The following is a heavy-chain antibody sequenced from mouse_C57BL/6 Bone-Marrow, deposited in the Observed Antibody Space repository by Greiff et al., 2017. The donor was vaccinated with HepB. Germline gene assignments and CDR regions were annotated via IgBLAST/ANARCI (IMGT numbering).Heavy chain of an antibody. CDR1: GYTFTDYE. V-gene: IGHV1-15*01. CDR3: TRPAIYHRDY. Sequence: QVQLKQSGAELVRPGASVTLSCKASGYTFTDYEMHWVKQTPVHGLEWIGAIDPETGGTAYNQKFKGKAILTADKSSSTAYMELRSLTSEDSSVYYGTRPAIYHRDYWGQGTTPTVSS. CDR2: IDPETGGT. D-gene: IGHD2-1*01. J-gene: IGHJ2*01.